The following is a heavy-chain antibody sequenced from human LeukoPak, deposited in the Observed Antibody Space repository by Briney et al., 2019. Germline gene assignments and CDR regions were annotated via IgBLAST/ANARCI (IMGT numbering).Heavy chain of an antibody. D-gene: IGHD4-17*01. J-gene: IGHJ3*02. CDR2: ISHIGRT. Sequence: SETLSLTCAVSGDSFSSHYWTWIRQSPGTGLEWIGYISHIGRTNYNPSLKSRVTISIDTSKNQFSLKLRSVTAADTAVYYCARDLVTVTKGFDIWGQGTMVRVSS. CDR1: GDSFSSHY. CDR3: ARDLVTVTKGFDI. V-gene: IGHV4-59*11.